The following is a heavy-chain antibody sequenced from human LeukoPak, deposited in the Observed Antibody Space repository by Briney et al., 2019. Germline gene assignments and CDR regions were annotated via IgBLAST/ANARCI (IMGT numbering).Heavy chain of an antibody. CDR3: ARTRSGGYLTFDY. D-gene: IGHD3-22*01. CDR2: ITNSGNSK. J-gene: IGHJ4*02. Sequence: GGSLRLSCAASEFTFSSYSMNWVRQAPGKGLEWVSYITNSGNSKSYADSVKGRFTTSRDNTKNSLYLQMNGLRAEDTAVYYCARTRSGGYLTFDYWGQGILVTVSS. V-gene: IGHV3-48*01. CDR1: EFTFSSYS.